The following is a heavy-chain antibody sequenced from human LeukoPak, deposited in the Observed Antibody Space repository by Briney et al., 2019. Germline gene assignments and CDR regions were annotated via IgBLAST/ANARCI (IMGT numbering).Heavy chain of an antibody. V-gene: IGHV3-7*01. J-gene: IGHJ5*02. CDR1: GFTFSSYW. CDR2: INQDGSEK. Sequence: GGSPRLSCVASGFTFSSYWMSWVRQAPGKGLEWVANINQDGSEKYDVDSVKGRFTISRDNAKNSLYLQMNSLRAEDTAVYYCARSRYFDWFGFDPWGQGTLVTVSS. CDR3: ARSRYFDWFGFDP. D-gene: IGHD3-9*01.